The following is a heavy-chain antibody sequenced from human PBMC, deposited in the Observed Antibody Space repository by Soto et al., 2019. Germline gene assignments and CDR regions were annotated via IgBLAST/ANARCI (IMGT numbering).Heavy chain of an antibody. CDR1: GFTFSSYG. D-gene: IGHD4-17*01. CDR3: ARDYSDYGDQRLDY. CDR2: IWYDGSNK. V-gene: IGHV3-33*01. J-gene: IGHJ4*02. Sequence: QVQLVESGGGVVQPGRSLRLSCAASGFTFSSYGMHWVRQAPGKGLEWVAVIWYDGSNKYYADSVKGRFTISRDNSKNTLYLQMNSLRAEDTAVYYCARDYSDYGDQRLDYWGQGTLVTVSS.